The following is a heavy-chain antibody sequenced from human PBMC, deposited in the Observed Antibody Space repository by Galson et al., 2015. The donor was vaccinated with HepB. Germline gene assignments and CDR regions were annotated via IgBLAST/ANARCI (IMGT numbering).Heavy chain of an antibody. CDR3: ARSGVHNWNPLDY. V-gene: IGHV1-2*05. J-gene: IGHJ4*02. Sequence: SVKVSCKASGYTFTVYYIHWVRQAPGQGLEWMGRINPKDGVTKYAQRFQGRVTMTRDTSINTVYMELSRLRSDDTVVYYCARSGVHNWNPLDYWGQGTLVTVSS. CDR1: GYTFTVYY. CDR2: INPKDGVT. D-gene: IGHD1-20*01.